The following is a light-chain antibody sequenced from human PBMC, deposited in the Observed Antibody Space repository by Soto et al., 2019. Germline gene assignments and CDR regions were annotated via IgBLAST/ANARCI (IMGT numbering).Light chain of an antibody. Sequence: DIQMTQSPSTLSASVGDRVTITCRASQSISSWLAWYQQKPWKAPKLLIYDASSLESGVQSRFSGSGSGTEFTLTIRSLQPDDFATYYCQQYKSYSQQTCGQGTKVEIK. CDR1: QSISSW. V-gene: IGKV1-5*01. CDR3: QQYKSYSQQT. J-gene: IGKJ1*01. CDR2: DAS.